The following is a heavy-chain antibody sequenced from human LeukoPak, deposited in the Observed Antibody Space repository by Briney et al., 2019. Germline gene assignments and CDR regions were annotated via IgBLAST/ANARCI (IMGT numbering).Heavy chain of an antibody. Sequence: ASLKDSCTASGYTFTSYAMHWVRRAPGQRLEWMGWINAGNGNTKYSQKFQGRVTITRDTSVSTAYMELSSLRSEDTAVYYCARRAAAAGLIDYWGQGTLVTVSS. D-gene: IGHD6-13*01. J-gene: IGHJ4*02. CDR1: GYTFTSYA. V-gene: IGHV1-3*01. CDR3: ARRAAAAGLIDY. CDR2: INAGNGNT.